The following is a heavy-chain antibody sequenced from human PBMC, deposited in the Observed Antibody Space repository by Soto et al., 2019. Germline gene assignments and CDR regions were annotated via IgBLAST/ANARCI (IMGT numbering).Heavy chain of an antibody. J-gene: IGHJ5*02. D-gene: IGHD4-17*01. CDR2: IYYSGST. V-gene: IGHV4-4*02. CDR3: ARGFPYGGNWFDP. Sequence: SETLSLTCAVSGGSISSNNWWTWVRQPPGKGLEWIGYIYYSGSTNYNPSLKSRVTISVDTSKNQFSLKLSSVTAADTAVYYCARGFPYGGNWFDPWGQGTLVTVSS. CDR1: GGSISSNNW.